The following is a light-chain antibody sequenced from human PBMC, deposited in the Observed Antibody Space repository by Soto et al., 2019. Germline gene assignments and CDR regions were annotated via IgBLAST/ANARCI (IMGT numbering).Light chain of an antibody. V-gene: IGLV1-44*01. Sequence: QSVLTQPPSASGIPGQRVTISCSGSSSNIGSNTVNWYRQLPGTAPKLLIYSNIQRPSGVPNRFSGSKSGTSASLAISGLQSEDEADYYCAAWDDSLTGWVFGGGTKLTVL. CDR3: AAWDDSLTGWV. CDR1: SSNIGSNT. CDR2: SNI. J-gene: IGLJ3*02.